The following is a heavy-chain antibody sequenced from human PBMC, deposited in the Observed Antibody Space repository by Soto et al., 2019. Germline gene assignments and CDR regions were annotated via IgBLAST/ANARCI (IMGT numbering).Heavy chain of an antibody. V-gene: IGHV3-7*01. CDR3: ASLGRHG. CDR1: GFTFISYG. D-gene: IGHD3-16*01. J-gene: IGHJ6*02. Sequence: PGGSLRLACAASGFTFISYGMDWVRQAPGKGPEWVANINPGGSEKHYVDSVKGRFTISRDNAKNSLFLQMNNLRAEDTAVYYCASLGRHGWGQGTTVTVSS. CDR2: INPGGSEK.